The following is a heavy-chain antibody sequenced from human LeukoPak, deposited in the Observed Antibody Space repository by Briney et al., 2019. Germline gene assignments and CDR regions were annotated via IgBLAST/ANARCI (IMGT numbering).Heavy chain of an antibody. CDR1: GGSISSYY. CDR2: IYYSGST. D-gene: IGHD1-26*01. CDR3: ARNRWGGSYSNYNWFDP. Sequence: SSETLSLTCTVSGGSISSYYWSWIRQPPGKGLEWIGYIYYSGSTNYNPSLKSRVTISVDTSKNQFSLKLSSVTAADTAVYHCARNRWGGSYSNYNWFDPWGQGTLVTVSS. V-gene: IGHV4-59*01. J-gene: IGHJ5*02.